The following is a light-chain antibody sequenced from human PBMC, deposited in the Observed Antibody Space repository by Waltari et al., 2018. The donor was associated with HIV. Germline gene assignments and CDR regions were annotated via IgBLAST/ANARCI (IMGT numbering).Light chain of an antibody. Sequence: SYELTQPPSVSVPPGQTARITCSGDALPNQYAYWYQQKPGQAPVLVIYKDSERPSGIPERFAGSSSGTTGTLTISGVQAEGEADYFCQSADSSGTYLYVFGSGTKVTVL. CDR1: ALPNQY. CDR3: QSADSSGTYLYV. CDR2: KDS. V-gene: IGLV3-25*03. J-gene: IGLJ1*01.